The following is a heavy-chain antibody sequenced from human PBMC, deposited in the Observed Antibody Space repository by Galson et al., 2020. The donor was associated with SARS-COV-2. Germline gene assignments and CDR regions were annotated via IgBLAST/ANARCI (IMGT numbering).Heavy chain of an antibody. CDR3: ARGRETYYYDSSGYYYPFGY. CDR2: MNPNSGNT. V-gene: IGHV1-8*01. D-gene: IGHD3-22*01. J-gene: IGHJ4*02. CDR1: GYTFTSYD. Sequence: ASVKVSCKASGYTFTSYDINWVRQATGQGLEWMGWMNPNSGNTGYAQKFQGRVTMTRNTSISTAYMELSSLRSEDTAVYYCARGRETYYYDSSGYYYPFGYWGQGTLVTGSS.